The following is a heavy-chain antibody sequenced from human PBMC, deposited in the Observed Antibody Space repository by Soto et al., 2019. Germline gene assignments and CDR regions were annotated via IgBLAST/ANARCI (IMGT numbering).Heavy chain of an antibody. V-gene: IGHV1-18*01. CDR3: ARDSQYSTSWQRFDS. CDR1: GYTFTNYA. Sequence: QVQLVQSGVEVKKPGASVKVSCKASGYTFTNYAISWVRQAPGRGLEWMGWVNTYNGNPNYAQIFQGRVTMTTDTSTGTAYMELRSLNSDDSAVYYCARDSQYSTSWQRFDSWGQGTPVTVSS. J-gene: IGHJ4*02. D-gene: IGHD6-13*01. CDR2: VNTYNGNP.